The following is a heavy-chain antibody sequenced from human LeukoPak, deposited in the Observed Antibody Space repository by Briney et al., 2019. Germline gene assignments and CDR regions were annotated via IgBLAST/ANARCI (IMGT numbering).Heavy chain of an antibody. CDR3: ARDCSSTSCRPN. J-gene: IGHJ4*02. CDR1: GGSISSGDYY. V-gene: IGHV4-30-4*01. CDR2: IYYSGST. D-gene: IGHD2-2*01. Sequence: SQTLPLTCTVSGGSISSGDYYWSWIRQPPGKGLEWIGYIYYSGSTYYNPSLKSRVTISADTSKNQFSLKLSSVTAADTAVYYCARDCSSTSCRPNWGQGTLVTVSS.